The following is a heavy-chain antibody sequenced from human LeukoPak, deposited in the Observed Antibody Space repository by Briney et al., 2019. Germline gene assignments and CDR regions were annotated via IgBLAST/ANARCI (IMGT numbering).Heavy chain of an antibody. Sequence: GGSLRLSCVASGFTFDDYGMGWVRQAPGKGLEWVSGINWNGGSTGYADSVKGRFTISRDNAKNSLYLQMNSLRAEDTALYYCAKEAYSGSYYGVDYWGQGTLVTVSS. CDR1: GFTFDDYG. D-gene: IGHD1-26*01. J-gene: IGHJ4*02. CDR2: INWNGGST. V-gene: IGHV3-20*04. CDR3: AKEAYSGSYYGVDY.